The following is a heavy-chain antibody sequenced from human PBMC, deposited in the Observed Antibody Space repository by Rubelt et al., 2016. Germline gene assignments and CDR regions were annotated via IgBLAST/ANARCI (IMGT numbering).Heavy chain of an antibody. D-gene: IGHD6-13*01. V-gene: IGHV3-33*01. CDR3: ARDMGQLVYYAMDA. CDR2: IWYDGGYK. CDR1: GFTFRTYG. J-gene: IGHJ6*02. Sequence: GGGVVQPGRSLRLSCAASGFTFRTYGMHWVRQAPGKGLEWVAVIWYDGGYKYNADSVQGRFTISRDNAKNTLFLQMSSLRVEDTAVYYFARDMGQLVYYAMDAWGQGTTVNVSS.